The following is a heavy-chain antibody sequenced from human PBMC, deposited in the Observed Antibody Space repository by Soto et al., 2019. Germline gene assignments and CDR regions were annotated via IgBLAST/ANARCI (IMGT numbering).Heavy chain of an antibody. Sequence: GGSLSLSCEASGFTFRSYGISWVRQAPGKGLEWVSAISGGGSNTYYSASVKGRFTISRDNSKNAVYLQMNSLRGDDTALYYCAKDRGVRAGLDYWGQGTLVTVSS. CDR1: GFTFRSYG. J-gene: IGHJ4*02. V-gene: IGHV3-23*01. CDR2: ISGGGSNT. CDR3: AKDRGVRAGLDY. D-gene: IGHD2-8*01.